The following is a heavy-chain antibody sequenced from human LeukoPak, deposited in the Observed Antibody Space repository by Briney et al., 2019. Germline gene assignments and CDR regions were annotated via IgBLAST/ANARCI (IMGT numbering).Heavy chain of an antibody. CDR3: AKGPTRGSSSSYYYMDV. Sequence: GGSLRLSCAAPGFTFSSYGMHWVRQAPGKGLEWVAFIRYDGSNKYYADSVKGRFTISRDNSKNTLYLQMNSLRAEDTAVYYCAKGPTRGSSSSYYYMDVWGKGTTVTISS. V-gene: IGHV3-30*02. J-gene: IGHJ6*03. CDR1: GFTFSSYG. CDR2: IRYDGSNK. D-gene: IGHD6-13*01.